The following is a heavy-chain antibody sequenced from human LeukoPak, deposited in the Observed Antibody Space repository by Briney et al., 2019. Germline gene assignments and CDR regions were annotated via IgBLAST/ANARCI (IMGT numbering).Heavy chain of an antibody. Sequence: SETLSLTCTVSGGSISSGGYYWSWIRQHPGKGLEWIGYIYYSGSTYYNPSLKSRVTISVDTSKNQFSLKLSSVTAADTAVCYCARDRDSSGYLYWGQGTLVTVSS. CDR3: ARDRDSSGYLY. CDR1: GGSISSGGYY. D-gene: IGHD3-22*01. J-gene: IGHJ4*02. V-gene: IGHV4-31*03. CDR2: IYYSGST.